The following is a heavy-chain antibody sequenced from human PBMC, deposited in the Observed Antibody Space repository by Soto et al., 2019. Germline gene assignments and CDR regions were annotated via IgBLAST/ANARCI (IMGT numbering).Heavy chain of an antibody. V-gene: IGHV1-69*13. CDR3: ARDSYCSGGSCYYDAFDI. CDR1: GGTFRSYA. CDR2: IIPIFGTA. Sequence: SVQVSGKPSGGTFRSYAISWVLQAPVQGLEWMGGIIPIFGTANYAQKFQGRVTITADESTSTAYMELSSLRSEDTAVYYCARDSYCSGGSCYYDAFDIWGQGTMVT. J-gene: IGHJ3*02. D-gene: IGHD2-15*01.